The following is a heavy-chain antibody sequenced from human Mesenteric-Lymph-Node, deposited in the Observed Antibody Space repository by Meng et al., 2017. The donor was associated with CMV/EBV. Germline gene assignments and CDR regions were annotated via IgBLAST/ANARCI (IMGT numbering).Heavy chain of an antibody. V-gene: IGHV3-23*01. CDR2: ISGSGGST. J-gene: IGHJ3*02. D-gene: IGHD3-16*01. Sequence: AASGFPFSSFPMVWVRQAPGKGLEWVSAISGSGGSTYYADSVKGRFTISRDSSKNTLYLQMNSLRAEDTAVYYCAKKGEERGGAFDIWGQGTMVTVSS. CDR3: AKKGEERGGAFDI. CDR1: GFPFSSFP.